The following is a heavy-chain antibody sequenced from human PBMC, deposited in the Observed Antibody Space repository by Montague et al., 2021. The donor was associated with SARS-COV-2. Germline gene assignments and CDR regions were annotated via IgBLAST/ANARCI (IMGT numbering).Heavy chain of an antibody. CDR3: ARAPRIVVVIWSPDVFDI. Sequence: SLRLSCAASGFTFSSYNINWVRPSPGKGLAWVSSIICISRYISYADSVKGRFTISRDDATNSLYLQMNSLRAEDTAVYYCARAPRIVVVIWSPDVFDIWGQGTRVTGAS. V-gene: IGHV3-21*01. J-gene: IGHJ3*02. CDR2: IICISRYI. CDR1: GFTFSSYN. D-gene: IGHD3-22*01.